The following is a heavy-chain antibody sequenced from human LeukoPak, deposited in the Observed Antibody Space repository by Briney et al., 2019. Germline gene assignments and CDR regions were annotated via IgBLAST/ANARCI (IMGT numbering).Heavy chain of an antibody. CDR2: LSPHSGQT. Sequence: ASVKVSCKASGYTFTTYDINWVRQATGQGGEWMGWLSPHSGQTAYAQKFQGRVTMTRDISISTFYLELSSLTSEDTAVYYCTRGNGVAGDYWGQGTLVTVSS. CDR3: TRGNGVAGDY. J-gene: IGHJ4*02. V-gene: IGHV1-8*01. D-gene: IGHD6-19*01. CDR1: GYTFTTYD.